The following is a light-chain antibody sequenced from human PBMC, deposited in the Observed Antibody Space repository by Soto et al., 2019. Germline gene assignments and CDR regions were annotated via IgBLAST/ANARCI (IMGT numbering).Light chain of an antibody. CDR2: EVS. CDR3: SSYTTTDPYV. Sequence: QSVLTQPASVSGSPGLSITISCTGTSSDVGAYDFVSWYQQHPGKAPKYLIYEVSNRPSGVSDRFSGSKSGTTASLTISGLQAEDEADYYCSSYTTTDPYVFGTGTKLTVL. J-gene: IGLJ1*01. V-gene: IGLV2-14*01. CDR1: SSDVGAYDF.